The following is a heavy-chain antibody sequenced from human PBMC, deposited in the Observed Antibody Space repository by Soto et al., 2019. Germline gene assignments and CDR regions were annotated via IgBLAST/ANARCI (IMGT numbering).Heavy chain of an antibody. D-gene: IGHD2-2*01. Sequence: QEQLVQSAAEVKKPGASVKVSCLTSGYTFNDYEITWVRQATGQGLEWIGWMNPNSGETGYAQRFQGRVTMTTSSSLSTAYLALSSLTSDDTAVYYFARIAMPARPRWYNWFDPWGQGTLVTVSS. CDR3: ARIAMPARPRWYNWFDP. V-gene: IGHV1-8*02. CDR2: MNPNSGET. J-gene: IGHJ5*02. CDR1: GYTFNDYE.